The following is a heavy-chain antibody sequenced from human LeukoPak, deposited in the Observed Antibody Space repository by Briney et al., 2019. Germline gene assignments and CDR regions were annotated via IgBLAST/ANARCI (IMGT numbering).Heavy chain of an antibody. CDR3: ARGVAGSSWYNYYYYYMDV. Sequence: ASVKVSCKASGYTFTSYDINWVRQATGQGLEWMGWMNPNSGNTGYAQKFQGRVTMTRNTSISTAYMELSSLRSEDTAVYYCARGVAGSSWYNYYYYYMDVWGKGTTVTVSS. CDR2: MNPNSGNT. V-gene: IGHV1-8*01. CDR1: GYTFTSYD. D-gene: IGHD6-13*01. J-gene: IGHJ6*03.